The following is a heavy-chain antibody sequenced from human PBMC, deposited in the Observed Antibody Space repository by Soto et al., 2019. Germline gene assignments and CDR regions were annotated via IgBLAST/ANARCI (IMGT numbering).Heavy chain of an antibody. J-gene: IGHJ4*02. D-gene: IGHD1-26*01. V-gene: IGHV4-4*02. Sequence: QVQLQESGPGLVKPSGTLSLTCGVFGGSISNSNWWTWVRQPPGKGLEWIGEIYHSGSTNYNSSLMSRVTISLDKVNNQFSLKLTSVAAAYTAVYYCAHRPIVGAAIWGQGTLATVSS. CDR3: AHRPIVGAAI. CDR1: GGSISNSNW. CDR2: IYHSGST.